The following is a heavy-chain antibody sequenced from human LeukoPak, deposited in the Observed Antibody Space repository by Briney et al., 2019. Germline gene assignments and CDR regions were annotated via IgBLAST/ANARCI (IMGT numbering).Heavy chain of an antibody. CDR1: GGSISSSGYY. CDR2: IYYSGTT. CDR3: AGYYDSSGYYSDY. V-gene: IGHV4-39*01. Sequence: SETLSLTCIVSGGSISSSGYYWGWIRQPPGKGLEWIGSIYYSGTTYYNPSLKSRVTISVDPSRNQFSLKLSSVTAADTAVYYCAGYYDSSGYYSDYWGQGTLVTVSS. J-gene: IGHJ4*02. D-gene: IGHD3-22*01.